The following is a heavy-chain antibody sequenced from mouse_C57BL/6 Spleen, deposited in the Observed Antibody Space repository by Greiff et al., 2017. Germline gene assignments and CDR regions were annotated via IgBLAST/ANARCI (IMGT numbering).Heavy chain of an antibody. J-gene: IGHJ2*01. CDR2: IDPSDSYT. V-gene: IGHV1-69*01. D-gene: IGHD4-1*01. CDR1: GYTFTSYW. CDR3: ARGENWDGFDY. Sequence: QVQLQQSGAELVMPGASVKLSCKASGYTFTSYWMHWVKQRPGQGLEWIGEIDPSDSYTNYNQKFKGKSTLTVDKSSSTAYMQLSSLTSEDSAVYYCARGENWDGFDYWGQGTTLTVSS.